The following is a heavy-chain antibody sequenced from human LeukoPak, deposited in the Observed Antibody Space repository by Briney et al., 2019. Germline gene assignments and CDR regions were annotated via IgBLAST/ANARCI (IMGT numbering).Heavy chain of an antibody. D-gene: IGHD1-1*01. Sequence: GGSLRLSCAASGFTFSSYAMHWVRQAPGKGLEWVAVISYDGSNKYYADSVKGRFTISRDNSKSTLYLQMNSLRAEDTAVYYCARDNAGASDYWGQGTLVTVSS. V-gene: IGHV3-30-3*01. CDR3: ARDNAGASDY. CDR1: GFTFSSYA. CDR2: ISYDGSNK. J-gene: IGHJ4*02.